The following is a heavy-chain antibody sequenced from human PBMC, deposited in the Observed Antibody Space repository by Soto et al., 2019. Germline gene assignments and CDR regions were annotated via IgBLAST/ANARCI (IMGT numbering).Heavy chain of an antibody. CDR2: IRSKAYGGTT. CDR1: GFTFGDYA. Sequence: KPGGSLRLSCTASGFTFGDYAMSWFRQAPGKGLEWVGFIRSKAYGGTTEYAASVKGRFTISRDDSKSIAYLQMNSLKTEDTAVYYCTRPYAIAVAGIDYWGQGTLVTVSS. D-gene: IGHD6-19*01. V-gene: IGHV3-49*05. J-gene: IGHJ4*02. CDR3: TRPYAIAVAGIDY.